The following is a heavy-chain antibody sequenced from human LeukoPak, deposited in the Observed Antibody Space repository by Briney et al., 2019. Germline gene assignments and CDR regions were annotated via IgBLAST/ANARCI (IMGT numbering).Heavy chain of an antibody. CDR1: GFTFDDYA. CDR2: ISWNSGSI. J-gene: IGHJ4*02. V-gene: IGHV3-9*03. D-gene: IGHD3-22*01. Sequence: PGGSLRLSCAASGFTFDDYAMHWVRQAPGKGLEWVSGISWNSGSIGYADSVKGRFTISRDNAKNSLYLQMNSLRAEDMALYYCAKDNYYDSSGYIDYWSQGTLVTVSS. CDR3: AKDNYYDSSGYIDY.